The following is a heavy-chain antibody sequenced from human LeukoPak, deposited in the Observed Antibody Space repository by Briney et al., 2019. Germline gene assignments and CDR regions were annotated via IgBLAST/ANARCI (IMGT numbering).Heavy chain of an antibody. D-gene: IGHD3-10*01. V-gene: IGHV3-30*18. CDR1: GFTFTTYG. Sequence: GGSLRLSCAASGFTFTTYGMHWVRQTPCKGLEWLAVISYDGNIKYYADSVKGRFTISRDNSKSTLYLQMNSLRVEDTAVYYCAKDLSFGSGKSLKWGQGTLVTVSS. J-gene: IGHJ4*02. CDR2: ISYDGNIK. CDR3: AKDLSFGSGKSLK.